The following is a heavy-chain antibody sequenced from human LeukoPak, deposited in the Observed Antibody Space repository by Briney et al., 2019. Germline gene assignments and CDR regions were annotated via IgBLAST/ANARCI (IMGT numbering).Heavy chain of an antibody. Sequence: PSGTLSLTCAVSGGSISSSNWWSWVRQPPGKGLEWIGEIYHSGSTNYNPSLKSRVTISVDKSKNQFSLKLSSVTAADTAVYYCARDPKGYSSGRGWFDPWGQGTLVTVSS. D-gene: IGHD6-19*01. CDR2: IYHSGST. J-gene: IGHJ5*02. CDR1: GGSISSSNW. CDR3: ARDPKGYSSGRGWFDP. V-gene: IGHV4-4*02.